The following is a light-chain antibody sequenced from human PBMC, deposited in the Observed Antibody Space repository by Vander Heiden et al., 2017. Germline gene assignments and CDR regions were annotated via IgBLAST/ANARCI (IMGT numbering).Light chain of an antibody. CDR2: GVS. CDR1: TNHVGAYQY. Sequence: SPLNEPAAVSGSPAQSVTISGPGTTNHVGAYQYVSWYQRPPRNATRLIIYGVSIRPSGVSNRFSGSKSGNTASQTISARPAEDEADYYCRSHTSSSTLVFGGGTRLTVL. J-gene: IGLJ2*01. V-gene: IGLV2-14*03. CDR3: RSHTSSSTLV.